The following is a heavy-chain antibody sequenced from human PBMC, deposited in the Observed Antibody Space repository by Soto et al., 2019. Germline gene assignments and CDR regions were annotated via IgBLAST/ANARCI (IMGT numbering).Heavy chain of an antibody. CDR3: ARPLFRGVINDPFDL. CDR2: IYYSGST. V-gene: IGHV4-39*01. D-gene: IGHD3-16*02. CDR1: GGSISSSTYY. Sequence: QLQLQESGPGLVKPSETLSLTCTVSGGSISSSTYYWGWIRQPPGKGLEWIGSIYYSGSTHYNPSLKSRGTISVDTAKNQFSLKLSSVTAADTAVYYRARPLFRGVINDPFDLWGQGTLVTVSS. J-gene: IGHJ3*01.